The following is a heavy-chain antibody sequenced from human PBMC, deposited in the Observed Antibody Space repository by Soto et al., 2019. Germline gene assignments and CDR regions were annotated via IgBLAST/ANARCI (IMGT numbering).Heavy chain of an antibody. CDR1: GFTVSSNY. CDR2: IYSGGST. Sequence: EVQLVESGGGLVQPGGSLRLSCAASGFTVSSNYMSWVRQAPGKGLEWVSVIYSGGSTYYADSVKGRFTISRHNAKNKLYLQMNSLRAEDTAVYYCAGNDILTGYNDYWGQGTLVTVSS. D-gene: IGHD3-9*01. J-gene: IGHJ4*02. CDR3: AGNDILTGYNDY. V-gene: IGHV3-53*04.